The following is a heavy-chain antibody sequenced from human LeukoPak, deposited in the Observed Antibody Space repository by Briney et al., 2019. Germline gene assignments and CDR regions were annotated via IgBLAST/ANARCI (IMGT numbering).Heavy chain of an antibody. D-gene: IGHD2/OR15-2a*01. CDR3: ARGDTSLQRNDALDI. J-gene: IGHJ3*02. V-gene: IGHV3-21*01. CDR1: GFTFSTYA. CDR2: ISITSTHI. Sequence: KAGGSLRLSCAASGFTFSTYAMNWVRQAPGKGLEWVSSISITSTHIYYAASVRGRFTISRDNAKNSLNLQMNGLRAEDTALYYCARGDTSLQRNDALDIWGQGTMVSVSS.